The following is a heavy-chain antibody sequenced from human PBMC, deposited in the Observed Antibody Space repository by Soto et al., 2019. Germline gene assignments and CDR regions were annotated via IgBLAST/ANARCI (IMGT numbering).Heavy chain of an antibody. CDR2: IYYSGST. D-gene: IGHD6-13*01. CDR3: ARENPGAAAGTLYFDY. Sequence: SETLSLTCTVSGGSISSGGYYWSWIRQHPGKGLEWIGYIYYSGSTYYNPSLKSRVTISVDTSKNQFSLKLSSVTAADTAVYYCARENPGAAAGTLYFDYWGQGTLVTVSS. CDR1: GGSISSGGYY. J-gene: IGHJ4*02. V-gene: IGHV4-31*03.